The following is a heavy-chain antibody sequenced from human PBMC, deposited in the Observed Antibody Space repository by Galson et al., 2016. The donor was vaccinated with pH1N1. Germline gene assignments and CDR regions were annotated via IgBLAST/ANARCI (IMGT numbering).Heavy chain of an antibody. J-gene: IGHJ5*02. V-gene: IGHV2-5*01. CDR1: GFSLRSNGVG. CDR3: AHSVGTRVFGVVTNFNWFDP. CDR2: IYWTDDK. D-gene: IGHD3-3*01. Sequence: PALVKPTQTLTLTCTFSGFSLRSNGVGVGWIRQPPGKALEWLVIYWTDDKRYSPSLKSRLTITKDTSKNQVVLTMTNMDPVDTATYYCAHSVGTRVFGVVTNFNWFDPWGQGTLVTVSP.